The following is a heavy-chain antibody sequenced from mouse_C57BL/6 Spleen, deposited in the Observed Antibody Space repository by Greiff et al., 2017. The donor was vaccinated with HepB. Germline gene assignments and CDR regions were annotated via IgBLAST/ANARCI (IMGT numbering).Heavy chain of an antibody. J-gene: IGHJ2*01. V-gene: IGHV1-64*01. Sequence: QVQLQQPGAELVKPGASVKLSCKASGYTFTSYWMHWVKQRPGQGLEWIGMIHPNSGSTNYNEKFKSKATLTVDKSSSTAYRQLSSLTSEDSAVYYCARGGVITTVVADFDYWGQGTTLTVSS. CDR1: GYTFTSYW. CDR3: ARGGVITTVVADFDY. CDR2: IHPNSGST. D-gene: IGHD1-1*01.